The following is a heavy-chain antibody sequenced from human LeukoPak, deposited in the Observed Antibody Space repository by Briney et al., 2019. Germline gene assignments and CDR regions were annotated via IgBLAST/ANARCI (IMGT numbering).Heavy chain of an antibody. CDR3: ARDNYYDSSGQGVPHNWFDP. J-gene: IGHJ5*02. V-gene: IGHV4-59*01. CDR2: IYYSGST. D-gene: IGHD3-22*01. Sequence: PSETLSLTCTVSGGSISSYYWSWTRQPPGKGLEWIGYIYYSGSTNYNPSLKSRVTISVDTSKNQFSLKLSSVTAADTAVYYCARDNYYDSSGQGVPHNWFDPWGQGTLVTVSS. CDR1: GGSISSYY.